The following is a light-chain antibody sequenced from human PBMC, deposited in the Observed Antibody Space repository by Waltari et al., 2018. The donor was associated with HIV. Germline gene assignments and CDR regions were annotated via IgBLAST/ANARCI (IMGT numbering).Light chain of an antibody. Sequence: EIVLTQSPGTLSLSPGERAALSCRASQSVTSNYLAWYQQKPGRAPRLLISGASNRVSGIPDRFSGSGAGTDFTLTISRLEPEDFAVYYCQQYGTSQWTFGRGTKVEI. V-gene: IGKV3-20*01. J-gene: IGKJ1*01. CDR3: QQYGTSQWT. CDR2: GAS. CDR1: QSVTSNY.